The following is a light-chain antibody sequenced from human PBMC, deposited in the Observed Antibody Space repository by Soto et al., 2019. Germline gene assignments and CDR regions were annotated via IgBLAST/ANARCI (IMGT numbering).Light chain of an antibody. V-gene: IGKV1-12*01. CDR3: QQTSAFPRT. Sequence: DIQMTQSPSSVSASVGDRLTITCRASRDISKSLAWYQQTPGKAPELLLRGASSLHRGVPSRFSGGGAGTEFTLTISSLQPEDFATYYCQQTSAFPRTFGQGTKVDVK. CDR2: GAS. CDR1: RDISKS. J-gene: IGKJ2*01.